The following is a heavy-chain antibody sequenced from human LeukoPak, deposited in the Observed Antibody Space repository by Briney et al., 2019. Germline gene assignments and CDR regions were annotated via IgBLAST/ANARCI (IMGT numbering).Heavy chain of an antibody. V-gene: IGHV4-34*01. CDR1: GGSFSGYY. CDR3: ARTLGY. D-gene: IGHD3-16*01. Sequence: SETLSLTCAVSGGSFSGYYWSWIRQPPGKGLEWIGEINHSGSTNYNPSLKSRVTISVDTSKNQFSLKLSSVTAADTAVYYCARTLGYWGQGTLVTVSS. J-gene: IGHJ4*02. CDR2: INHSGST.